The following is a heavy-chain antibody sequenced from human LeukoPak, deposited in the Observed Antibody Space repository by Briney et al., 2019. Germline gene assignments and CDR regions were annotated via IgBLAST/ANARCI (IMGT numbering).Heavy chain of an antibody. Sequence: AGGSLRLSCAVSGFTFRNYAMSWVRQAPGKGLEWVSAISNSGGDTYYADSVKGRFTISRDNSKNTLYLQMNSLRADDTAVYYCAKERESSSSSYYPTNYYYYGMDVWGQGTTVTVSS. CDR2: ISNSGGDT. V-gene: IGHV3-23*01. J-gene: IGHJ6*02. CDR1: GFTFRNYA. CDR3: AKERESSSSSYYPTNYYYYGMDV. D-gene: IGHD6-13*01.